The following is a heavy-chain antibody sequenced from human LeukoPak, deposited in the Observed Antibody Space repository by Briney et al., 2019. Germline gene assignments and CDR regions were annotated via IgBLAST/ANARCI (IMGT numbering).Heavy chain of an antibody. D-gene: IGHD3-22*01. CDR1: GYTFTGYY. CDR3: ARGRRSSGYYYIFDY. CDR2: INPNSGGT. Sequence: GASVKVSCKASGYTFTGYYMHWVRQAPGQGLEWMGWINPNSGGTNYAQKFQGRVTMTRDTSISTAYMELSRLRSDDTAVYYCARGRRSSGYYYIFDYWGQGTLVTVSS. J-gene: IGHJ4*02. V-gene: IGHV1-2*02.